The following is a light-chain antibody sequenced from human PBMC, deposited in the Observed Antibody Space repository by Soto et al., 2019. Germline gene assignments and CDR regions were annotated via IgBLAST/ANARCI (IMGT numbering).Light chain of an antibody. J-gene: IGKJ4*01. V-gene: IGKV1-16*02. CDR2: AAS. CDR3: QQYNSYPLT. CDR1: QGISSY. Sequence: DIQMTQSPSSLSASVGDRATITCRASQGISSYLAWFQQKPGKAPTSLIYAASTLHSGVPSKFSGSGSGTAFTLTISSLQPEDFAAYYCQQYNSYPLTFGGGTKVEIK.